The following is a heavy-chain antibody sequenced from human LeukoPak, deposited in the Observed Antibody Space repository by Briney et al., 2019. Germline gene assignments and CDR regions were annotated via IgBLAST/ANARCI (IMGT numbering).Heavy chain of an antibody. V-gene: IGHV3-64D*09. CDR3: VKRPGSSGYNAGDY. Sequence: GSLRLSCSASGFTFSDYAMHWVRQAPGKGLEYVSAISSNGDSTYYADSVKGRFTISRDNSKNTLYLQMSSLRTEDTAVYYCVKRPGSSGYNAGDYWGQGTLVTVSS. CDR2: ISSNGDST. CDR1: GFTFSDYA. D-gene: IGHD3-22*01. J-gene: IGHJ4*02.